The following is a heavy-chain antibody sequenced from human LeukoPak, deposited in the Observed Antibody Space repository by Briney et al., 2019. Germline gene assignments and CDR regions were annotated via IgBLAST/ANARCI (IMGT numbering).Heavy chain of an antibody. D-gene: IGHD6-25*01. J-gene: IGHJ3*02. CDR2: IYPGDSDT. CDR3: GRIPAAGSLKGAFDI. CDR1: GYSFTSYW. Sequence: GESLKISCKGSGYSFTSYWIGWVRQMPGKGLEWMGIIYPGDSDTRYSPSFQGQVTISADKSISTAYLQWSSLKASDTAMYYCGRIPAAGSLKGAFDIWGQGTMVTVSS. V-gene: IGHV5-51*01.